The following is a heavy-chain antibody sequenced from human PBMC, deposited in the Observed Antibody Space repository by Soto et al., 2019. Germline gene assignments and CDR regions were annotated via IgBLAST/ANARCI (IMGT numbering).Heavy chain of an antibody. V-gene: IGHV4-31*03. J-gene: IGHJ4*02. CDR3: ARWVEVSLDYFDS. Sequence: QVQLQESGPGLVKPSETLSLTCTVSGGSISNGYYYWSWVRQDPGKGLEWIGHIYHSGRTYYNPSLKSRVSISIDTSKNQFSLPLSSVTAADTAVYYCARWVEVSLDYFDSWGQGNPVTVSS. CDR1: GGSISNGYYY. D-gene: IGHD2-15*01. CDR2: IYHSGRT.